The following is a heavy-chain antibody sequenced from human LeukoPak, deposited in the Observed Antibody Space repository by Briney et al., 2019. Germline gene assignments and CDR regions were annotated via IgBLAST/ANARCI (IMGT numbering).Heavy chain of an antibody. CDR3: ARSAHYYYDSASYGVAFDV. Sequence: SETLSLTCTVSGGSISSYYWSWIRQPPGKGLEWMDNIFYTGSTKYNPSLKPRVTLSVDTPKIQFPLRLSSVTAADTAMYCWARSAHYYYDSASYGVAFDVWGQGTMVTVSS. D-gene: IGHD3-22*01. CDR2: IFYTGST. J-gene: IGHJ3*01. V-gene: IGHV4-59*01. CDR1: GGSISSYY.